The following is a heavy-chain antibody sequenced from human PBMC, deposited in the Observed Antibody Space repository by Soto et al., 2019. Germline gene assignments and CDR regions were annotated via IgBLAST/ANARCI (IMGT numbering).Heavy chain of an antibody. V-gene: IGHV3-30*18. CDR2: VSYDGSNT. J-gene: IGHJ6*02. Sequence: QVQLVESGGGVVQPGRSLRLSCAASGFTFSSFGLHWVRQAPGKGLEWVAVVSYDGSNTYYADSVKGRFTISRDNSKNTLYLQMNSLRAEDSAVYYCAKDQATVTTPFVWCRGTTVTVSS. CDR1: GFTFSSFG. CDR3: AKDQATVTTPFV. D-gene: IGHD4-17*01.